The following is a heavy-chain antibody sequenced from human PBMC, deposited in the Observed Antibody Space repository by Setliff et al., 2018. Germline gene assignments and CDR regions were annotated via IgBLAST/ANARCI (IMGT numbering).Heavy chain of an antibody. Sequence: SETLSLTCTVPGGSISSISYYWGWIRQPPGKGLEWIGTVYDSGTTYYNPSLKSRVTIFVDTSKNQFSLNLNSVTAADTGVYYCARDRGGTNPWFDFWGQGTQVTVSS. CDR2: VYDSGTT. CDR1: GGSISSISYY. V-gene: IGHV4-39*02. J-gene: IGHJ5*01. CDR3: ARDRGGTNPWFDF. D-gene: IGHD3-10*01.